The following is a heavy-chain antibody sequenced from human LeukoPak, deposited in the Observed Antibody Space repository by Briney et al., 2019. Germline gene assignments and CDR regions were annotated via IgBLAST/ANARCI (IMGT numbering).Heavy chain of an antibody. D-gene: IGHD1-26*01. CDR1: GLTLSNYW. Sequence: GGSLKLSCTASGLTLSNYWMIWVRQAPGKGLQWGAKIKQDGSEKYYVDSVKGRFTISRDNAENSLYLQMNSLRVEDTAVYYCAARSSGNPYFWGQGTLVTVSS. CDR3: AARSSGNPYF. V-gene: IGHV3-7*03. CDR2: IKQDGSEK. J-gene: IGHJ4*02.